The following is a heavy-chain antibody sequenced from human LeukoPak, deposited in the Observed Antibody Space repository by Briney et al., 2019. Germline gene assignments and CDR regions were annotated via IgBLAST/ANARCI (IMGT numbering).Heavy chain of an antibody. V-gene: IGHV3-23*01. D-gene: IGHD2-2*03. CDR1: GFPFSSYV. J-gene: IGHJ4*02. Sequence: GGFLRLSCAASGFPFSSYVMGWVRQAPGKGLEWVSTISDSIGSTYYADSVKGRFTISRDNSKNTLYLQMNSLRAEDTAVYYCATLGYCTSTSCSLVHWGQGTLVTVSS. CDR2: ISDSIGST. CDR3: ATLGYCTSTSCSLVH.